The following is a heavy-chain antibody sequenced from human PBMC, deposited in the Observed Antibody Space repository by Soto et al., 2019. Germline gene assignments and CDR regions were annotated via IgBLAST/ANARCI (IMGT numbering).Heavy chain of an antibody. CDR3: VRFLHNLSGLDD. CDR2: IDFSGSN. CDR1: RGSLSDGSFY. V-gene: IGHV4-39*01. J-gene: IGHJ4*02. Sequence: SETLSLTCTVSRGSLSDGSFYWGCIRVTPGTGLERIRDIDFSGSNGCTPSVISQVTHTADTSKTQFPLKLPSVTAADTAVYDCVRFLHNLSGLDDWGLVTLVTVSS. D-gene: IGHD1-20*01.